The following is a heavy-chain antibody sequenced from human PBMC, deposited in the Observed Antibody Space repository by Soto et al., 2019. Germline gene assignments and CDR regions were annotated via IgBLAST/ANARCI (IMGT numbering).Heavy chain of an antibody. Sequence: SETLSLTCAVSGGSISSGGYSWSWIRQPPGKGLEWIGYIYHSGSTYYNPSLKSRVPLXXXRXXXXXSLXLXXVTXADTAVYYCARTYSYGSRYFDYWGQGTLVTVSS. D-gene: IGHD5-18*01. V-gene: IGHV4-30-2*01. J-gene: IGHJ4*02. CDR3: ARTYSYGSRYFDY. CDR2: IYHSGST. CDR1: GGSISSGGYS.